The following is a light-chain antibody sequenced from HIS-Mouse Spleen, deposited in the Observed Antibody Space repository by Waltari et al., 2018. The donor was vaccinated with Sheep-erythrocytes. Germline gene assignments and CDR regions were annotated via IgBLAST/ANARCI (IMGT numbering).Light chain of an antibody. CDR1: QRVSSY. J-gene: IGKJ1*01. Sequence: EIVLTQSPATLSLSPGERATLSCRASQRVSSYLAWYQQKPGQAPRLLIYDASNRATGIPARFSGSGSGTDFTLTISSLQPEDFATYYCQQFNNYPRTFGQGTKVEIK. CDR2: DAS. V-gene: IGKV3-11*01. CDR3: QQFNNYPRT.